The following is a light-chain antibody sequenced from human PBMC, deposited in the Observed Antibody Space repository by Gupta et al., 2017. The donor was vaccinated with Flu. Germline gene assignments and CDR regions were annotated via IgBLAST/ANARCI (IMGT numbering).Light chain of an antibody. V-gene: IGKV3-11*01. Sequence: IVLTQSPATLSLSPGERATLSCRASQSVSSYLAWYQQKPGQAPKLLIYDASNRATGIPSRFSGSGSGTDFTLTISSLEPEDFAVYYCQQSNSTPCTFGQGTKVEIK. CDR2: DAS. CDR3: QQSNSTPCT. CDR1: QSVSSY. J-gene: IGKJ2*02.